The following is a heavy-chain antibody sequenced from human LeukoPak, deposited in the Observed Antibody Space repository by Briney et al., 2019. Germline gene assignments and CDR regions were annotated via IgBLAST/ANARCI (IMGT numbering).Heavy chain of an antibody. CDR1: GFTFSSYG. D-gene: IGHD1-26*01. CDR3: VRGFHGAYFFDS. Sequence: PRGSLRLSCAASGFTFSSYGMHWVRQSPGTGLEWLTALSYDGSNQLYADSVKGRFIISRDNSNNTLYLQMNNLRPEDTAVYHCVRGFHGAYFFDSWGQGTLATVSS. J-gene: IGHJ4*02. CDR2: LSYDGSNQ. V-gene: IGHV3-30*03.